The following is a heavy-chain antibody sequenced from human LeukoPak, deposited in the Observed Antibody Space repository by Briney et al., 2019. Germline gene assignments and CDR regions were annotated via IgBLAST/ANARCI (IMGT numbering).Heavy chain of an antibody. D-gene: IGHD5/OR15-5a*01. Sequence: GGSLRLSCAASGFSFSNYGMHWVRQAPGKGLEWVAVISYDGRNKYYGDSVKGRLTISRDNSKNTLYLQMNTLRVEDTAVYYCAKDPRRGYSVYGDVYYFDYWGQGTLVTVSS. CDR1: GFSFSNYG. CDR3: AKDPRRGYSVYGDVYYFDY. J-gene: IGHJ4*02. V-gene: IGHV3-30*18. CDR2: ISYDGRNK.